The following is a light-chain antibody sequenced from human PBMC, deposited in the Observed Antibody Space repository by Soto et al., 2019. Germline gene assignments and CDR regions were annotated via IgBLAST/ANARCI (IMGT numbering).Light chain of an antibody. CDR1: QTINGW. J-gene: IGKJ1*01. CDR2: DAS. CDR3: QQYNTYPWT. V-gene: IGKV1-5*01. Sequence: DIQMTQSPSTLSASVGDRVTITCRASQTINGWLAWYQQKPGKAPKLLIYDASSLQSGVPSRFSGSGSGTELTLTISSLQPDDFATYYCQQYNTYPWTFGQGNKVEIK.